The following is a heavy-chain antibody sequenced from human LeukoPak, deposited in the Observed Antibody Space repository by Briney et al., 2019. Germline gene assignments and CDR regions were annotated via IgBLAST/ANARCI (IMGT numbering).Heavy chain of an antibody. J-gene: IGHJ6*03. CDR3: ARDISSSYYYYMDV. CDR2: ISSSSSYI. D-gene: IGHD6-6*01. Sequence: GGSLRLSCAASGFTFSSYSMNWVRQAPGKGLKWVSSISSSSSYIYYADSVKGRFTISRDNAKNSLYLQMNSLRAVDTAVYYCARDISSSYYYYMDVWGKGTTVTVSS. CDR1: GFTFSSYS. V-gene: IGHV3-21*01.